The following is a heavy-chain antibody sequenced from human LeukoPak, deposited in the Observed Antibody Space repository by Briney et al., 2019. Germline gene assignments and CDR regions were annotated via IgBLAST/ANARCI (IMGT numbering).Heavy chain of an antibody. D-gene: IGHD3-22*01. V-gene: IGHV4-34*01. CDR3: ASQLHYYDSSGYDY. CDR2: INHSGST. J-gene: IGHJ4*02. Sequence: SETLSLTCAVYGGSFSGYYWSWIRQPPGKGLEWIGEINHSGSTNYNPSLKSRVTISVDTSKNQFSLKLSSVTAADTAVYYCASQLHYYDSSGYDYRGQGTLVTVSS. CDR1: GGSFSGYY.